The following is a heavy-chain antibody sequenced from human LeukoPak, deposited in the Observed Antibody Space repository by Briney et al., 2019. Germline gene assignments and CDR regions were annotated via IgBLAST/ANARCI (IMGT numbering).Heavy chain of an antibody. CDR1: GGSINSGNYY. Sequence: SETLSLTCTVSGGSINSGNYYWGWIRQHPGKGLEWIGYVSYSGSRYYNPPLKSRVTISIDLSKNQFSLKLSSVTAADTAVYYCARDLGGDGYNLRNWFDPWGQGTLVTVSS. CDR2: VSYSGSR. V-gene: IGHV4-31*03. CDR3: ARDLGGDGYNLRNWFDP. D-gene: IGHD5-24*01. J-gene: IGHJ5*02.